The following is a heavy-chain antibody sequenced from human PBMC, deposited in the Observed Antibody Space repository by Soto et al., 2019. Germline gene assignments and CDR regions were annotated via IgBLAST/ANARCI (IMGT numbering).Heavy chain of an antibody. CDR2: IYYSGTT. D-gene: IGHD6-19*01. CDR1: YGSISSRY. Sequence: SETLSLTCNFSYGSISSRYWTWIRQPPGKGLDWIGYIYYSGTTNYNPSLKGRATISLDTSKNQFSLKLKSVSAADTAVYYCARMLGPGLSVSYFDYWGQGALVTVSS. CDR3: ARMLGPGLSVSYFDY. J-gene: IGHJ4*02. V-gene: IGHV4-59*11.